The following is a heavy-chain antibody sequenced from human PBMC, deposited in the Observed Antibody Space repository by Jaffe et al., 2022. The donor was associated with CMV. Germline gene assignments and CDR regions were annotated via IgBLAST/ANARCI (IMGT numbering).Heavy chain of an antibody. CDR1: GYTFTSYG. V-gene: IGHV1-18*01. CDR3: ARDSLLWFGELLPYYYYGMDV. Sequence: QVQLVQSGAEVKKPGASVKVSCKASGYTFTSYGISWVRQAPGQGLEWMGWISAYNGNTNYAQKLQGRVTMTTDTSTSTAYMELRSLRSDDTAVYYCARDSLLWFGELLPYYYYGMDVWGQGTTVTVSS. J-gene: IGHJ6*02. CDR2: ISAYNGNT. D-gene: IGHD3-10*01.